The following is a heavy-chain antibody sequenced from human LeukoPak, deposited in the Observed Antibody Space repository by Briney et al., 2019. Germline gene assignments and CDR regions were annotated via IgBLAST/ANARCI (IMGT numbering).Heavy chain of an antibody. D-gene: IGHD3-10*01. CDR1: GFTFDDYA. V-gene: IGHV3-9*01. CDR3: AKGLWFGELNY. J-gene: IGHJ4*02. CDR2: ISWNSGSI. Sequence: GRSLRLSCAASGFTFDDYAMHWVRQAPGKGLEWVSGISWNSGSIGYADSVKGRFTISRDNARNSLYLQMNSLRAEDTALFYCAKGLWFGELNYWGQGTLVTVSS.